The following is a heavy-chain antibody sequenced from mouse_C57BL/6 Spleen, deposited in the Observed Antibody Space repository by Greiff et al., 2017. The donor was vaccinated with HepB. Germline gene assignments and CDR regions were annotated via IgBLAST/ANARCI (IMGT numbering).Heavy chain of an antibody. J-gene: IGHJ3*01. CDR2: ISYDGSN. CDR1: GYSITSGYY. CDR3: AREGDYGSSLFAY. Sequence: EVKVEESGPGLVKPSQSLSLTCSVTGYSITSGYYWNWIRQFPGNKLEWMGYISYDGSNNYNPSLKNRISITRDTSKNQFFLKLNSVTTEDTATYYCAREGDYGSSLFAYWGQGTLVTVSA. D-gene: IGHD1-1*01. V-gene: IGHV3-6*01.